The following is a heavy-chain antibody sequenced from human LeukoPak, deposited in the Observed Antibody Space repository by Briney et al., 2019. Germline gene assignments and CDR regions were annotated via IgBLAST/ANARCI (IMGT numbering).Heavy chain of an antibody. CDR2: IYYSGST. CDR1: GGSISSSDYY. J-gene: IGHJ4*02. Sequence: PSVSLSLTCTVSGGSISSSDYYWGRLRQPPGKGLEWIGSIYYSGSTYYNPSLKSRVTISVDTSKNQFSLNLSSVTPADTAVYYCARVLRQFDQIDYWGQGTLVTVSS. CDR3: ARVLRQFDQIDY. V-gene: IGHV4-39*01. D-gene: IGHD2-8*02.